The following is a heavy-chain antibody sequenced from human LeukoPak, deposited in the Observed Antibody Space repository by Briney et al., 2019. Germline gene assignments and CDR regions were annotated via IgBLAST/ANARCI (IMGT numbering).Heavy chain of an antibody. V-gene: IGHV1-46*01. Sequence: ASVKVSCKASGYTFTSYYMHWVRQAPGQGLEWMGLINPSGDGTNYAQKFKGRVTMTRDTSTSTVYMELSSLRSEDTAVYYCARSATHFDYWGQGTLVTVSS. J-gene: IGHJ4*02. CDR2: INPSGDGT. CDR1: GYTFTSYY. CDR3: ARSATHFDY.